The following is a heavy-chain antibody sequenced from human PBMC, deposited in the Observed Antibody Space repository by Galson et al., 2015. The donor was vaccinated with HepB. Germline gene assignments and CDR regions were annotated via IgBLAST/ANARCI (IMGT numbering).Heavy chain of an antibody. CDR1: AFGFSTYG. Sequence: SLRLSCAASAFGFSTYGMNWVRQAPGKGLEWVAYIRYDGSNKYYADSVKGRFTISRDNSKNTLYLQMNSLRAEDTTVYYCAKGGVVVVINVDYWGQGTLGTVSS. J-gene: IGHJ4*02. V-gene: IGHV3-30*02. D-gene: IGHD3-22*01. CDR2: IRYDGSNK. CDR3: AKGGVVVVINVDY.